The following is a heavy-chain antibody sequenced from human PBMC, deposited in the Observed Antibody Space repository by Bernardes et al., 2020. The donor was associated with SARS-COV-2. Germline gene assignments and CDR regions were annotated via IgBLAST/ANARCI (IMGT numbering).Heavy chain of an antibody. J-gene: IGHJ5*02. CDR3: AREARWFDP. Sequence: ASVKVSCKASGYTFTSYTIHWVRQAPGQSLEWMGWINTGKGNTKYSQKFQGRVTITRDTSASTAYMELSSLRSEDTAVYYCAREARWFDPWGQGTLVTVSS. CDR2: INTGKGNT. CDR1: GYTFTSYT. V-gene: IGHV1-3*04.